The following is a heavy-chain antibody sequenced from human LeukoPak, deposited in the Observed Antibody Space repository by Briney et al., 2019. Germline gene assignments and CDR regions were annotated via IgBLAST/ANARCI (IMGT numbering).Heavy chain of an antibody. V-gene: IGHV3-21*01. Sequence: KSGGSLSLSCVASGFSFSLYSMNWVRQAPGKGLEWVSTISGDSSGNYIDYADSVKGRFTISRDNAKNSVFLQMNGLRDDDTAVYYCTREGGVGYWGQGTLGSVSS. D-gene: IGHD3-16*01. CDR1: GFSFSLYS. J-gene: IGHJ4*02. CDR3: TREGGVGY. CDR2: ISGDSSGNYI.